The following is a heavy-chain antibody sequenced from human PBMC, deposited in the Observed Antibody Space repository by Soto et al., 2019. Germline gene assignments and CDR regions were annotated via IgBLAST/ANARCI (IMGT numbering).Heavy chain of an antibody. CDR3: ARTDSSGYYRGLDY. D-gene: IGHD3-22*01. CDR2: IIPIFGTA. V-gene: IGHV1-69*01. J-gene: IGHJ4*02. Sequence: LVQSGAEVKKPGSSVKVSCKASGGTFSSYAISWXXXXXXXGXXWMGGIIPIFGTANYAQKFQGRVTITADESTSTAYMELSSLRSEDTAVYYCARTDSSGYYRGLDYWGQGTLVTVSS. CDR1: GGTFSSYA.